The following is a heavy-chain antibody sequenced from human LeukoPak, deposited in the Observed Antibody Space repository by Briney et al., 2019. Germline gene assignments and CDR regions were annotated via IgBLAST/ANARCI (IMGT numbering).Heavy chain of an antibody. CDR1: GYTFTSYD. D-gene: IGHD1-26*01. V-gene: IGHV1-8*01. Sequence: GASVKVSCKASGYTFTSYDINWVRQATGQGLEWMGWMNPNSGNTGYAQNLQGRVTMTTDTSTSTVYMELRSLRSDDTAVYYCAFSSYYLQGNYYYMDVWGKGTTVTVSS. CDR2: MNPNSGNT. CDR3: AFSSYYLQGNYYYMDV. J-gene: IGHJ6*03.